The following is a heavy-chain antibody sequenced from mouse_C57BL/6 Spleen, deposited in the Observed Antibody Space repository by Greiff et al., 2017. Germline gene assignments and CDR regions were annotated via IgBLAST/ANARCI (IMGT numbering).Heavy chain of an antibody. CDR1: GYTFTDYE. V-gene: IGHV1-15*01. Sequence: ESGAELVRPGASVTLSCKASGYTFTDYEMHWVKQTPVHGLEWIGAIDPETGGTAYNQKFKGKAILTADKSSSTAYMELRSLTSEDSAVYYCTRSGAMVTTGYFDVWGTGTTVTVSS. CDR2: IDPETGGT. D-gene: IGHD2-2*01. J-gene: IGHJ1*03. CDR3: TRSGAMVTTGYFDV.